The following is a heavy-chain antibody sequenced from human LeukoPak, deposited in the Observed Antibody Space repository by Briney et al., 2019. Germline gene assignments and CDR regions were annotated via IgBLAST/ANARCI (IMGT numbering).Heavy chain of an antibody. J-gene: IGHJ4*02. CDR2: ISYDGSNK. D-gene: IGHD6-19*01. CDR3: AKDVGSAVAGEFDY. V-gene: IGHV3-30*18. Sequence: GGSLRLSCAASGFTFSNYGMHWVRQAPGKGLEWVAVISYDGSNKYYADSVKGRFTISRDNSKNTLYLQMNSLRAEDTAVYYCAKDVGSAVAGEFDYWGQGTLVTVSS. CDR1: GFTFSNYG.